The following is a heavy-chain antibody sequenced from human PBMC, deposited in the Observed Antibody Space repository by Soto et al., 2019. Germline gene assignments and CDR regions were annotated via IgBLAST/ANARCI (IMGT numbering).Heavy chain of an antibody. D-gene: IGHD6-13*01. V-gene: IGHV1-69*13. CDR1: GGTFSSYA. J-gene: IGHJ6*02. Sequence: SVKVSCKASGGTFSSYAISWVRQAPGQGLEWMGGIIPIFGTANYSQKFQGRVTITADESTSTAYMELSSLRSEDTAVYYCARDTNLKGIAAAGTGRSYYYGMDVWGQGTTVTVSS. CDR3: ARDTNLKGIAAAGTGRSYYYGMDV. CDR2: IIPIFGTA.